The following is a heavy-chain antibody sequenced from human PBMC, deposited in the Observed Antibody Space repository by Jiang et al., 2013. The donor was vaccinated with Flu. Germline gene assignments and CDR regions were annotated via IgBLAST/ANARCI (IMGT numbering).Heavy chain of an antibody. Sequence: GSGLVKPSQTLSLTCTVSGGSISSGSYYWSWIRQPAGKGLEWIGRIYTSGSTNYNPSLKSRVTISVDTSKNQFSLKLSSVTAADTAVYYCARGWIAVAGTREDYYYGMDVWGQGTTVTVSS. CDR1: GGSISSGSYY. D-gene: IGHD6-19*01. V-gene: IGHV4-61*02. CDR3: ARGWIAVAGTREDYYYGMDV. J-gene: IGHJ6*02. CDR2: IYTSGST.